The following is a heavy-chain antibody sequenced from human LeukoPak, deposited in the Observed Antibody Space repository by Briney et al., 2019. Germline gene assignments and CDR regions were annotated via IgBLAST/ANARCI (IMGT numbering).Heavy chain of an antibody. V-gene: IGHV4-38-2*01. CDR2: IYPGGNT. CDR3: VGGSGYSGV. Sequence: SETLSLTCVVSGYSISSGYYWGWIRQPPGKGLEWIGSIYPGGNTYYNPSLKSRVTISVDTSRNQFSLKLSPVTAADTAVYYCVGGSGYSGVWGQGTLVTVSS. J-gene: IGHJ4*02. CDR1: GYSISSGYY. D-gene: IGHD5-18*01.